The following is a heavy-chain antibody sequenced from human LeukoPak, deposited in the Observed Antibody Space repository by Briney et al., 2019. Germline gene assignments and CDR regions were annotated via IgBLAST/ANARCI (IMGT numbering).Heavy chain of an antibody. CDR3: ASRGGYYDSSGDPFDS. V-gene: IGHV4-30-2*01. D-gene: IGHD3-22*01. Sequence: SETLSLTCAVSGGSISSGGYSWSWIRQPPGKGLEWIGYIYHSGSTYYNPSLKSRVTISVDRSKNQFSLKLSSVTAADTAVYYCASRGGYYDSSGDPFDSWGQGTLSPSPQ. CDR2: IYHSGST. CDR1: GGSISSGGYS. J-gene: IGHJ4*02.